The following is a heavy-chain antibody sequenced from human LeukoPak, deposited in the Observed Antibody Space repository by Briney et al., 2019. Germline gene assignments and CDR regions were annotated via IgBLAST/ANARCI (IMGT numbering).Heavy chain of an antibody. Sequence: PSETLSLTCAVYGGSFSGYYWGWIRQPPGKGLEWIGSIYCSGSTYYNPSLKSRVTISVDTSKNQFSLKLSSVTAADTAVYYCARVMDTAMVTSPMDVWGKGTTVTVSS. V-gene: IGHV4-34*01. D-gene: IGHD5-18*01. CDR3: ARVMDTAMVTSPMDV. CDR2: IYCSGST. J-gene: IGHJ6*03. CDR1: GGSFSGYY.